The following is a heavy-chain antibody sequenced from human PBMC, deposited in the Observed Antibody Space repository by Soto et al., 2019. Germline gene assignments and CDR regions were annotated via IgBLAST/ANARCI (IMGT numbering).Heavy chain of an antibody. CDR2: ISYDGSNK. J-gene: IGHJ4*02. CDR3: ARGSDIVVVVGKYFDY. CDR1: GFTFSSYA. Sequence: GGSLRLSCAASGFTFSSYAMHWVRQAPGKGLEWVAVISYDGSNKYYADSVKGRFTISRDNSKNTLYLQMNSLRAEDTAVYYCARGSDIVVVVGKYFDYWGQGTLVTVSS. V-gene: IGHV3-30-3*01. D-gene: IGHD2-15*01.